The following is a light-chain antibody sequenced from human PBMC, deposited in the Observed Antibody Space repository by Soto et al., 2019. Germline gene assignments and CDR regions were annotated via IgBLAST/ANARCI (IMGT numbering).Light chain of an antibody. CDR1: RDDVGGYNY. CDR2: EVY. CDR3: SSYVTSNVVV. J-gene: IGLJ2*01. Sequence: QSALTQPPSASGSPGQSVTISCTGTRDDVGGYNYVSWFQHRPGKAPKLLIYEVYKRPSGVPARFSGSKSGNTASLAVSGLQAGDEAIYYCSSYVTSNVVVFGGGTQLTVL. V-gene: IGLV2-8*01.